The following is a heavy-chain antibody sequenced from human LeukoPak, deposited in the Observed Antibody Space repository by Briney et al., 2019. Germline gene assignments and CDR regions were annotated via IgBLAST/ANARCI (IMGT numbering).Heavy chain of an antibody. CDR3: ARVAYRSSSYISGIDY. J-gene: IGHJ4*02. Sequence: PGGSLRLFCSASGFTVSSSYMSWVRQAPGKGLEWVSVIYSGGSTYYADSVKGRFTISRDNSKNTLYLQMNSLRIEDTAVYYCARVAYRSSSYISGIDYWGQGTLVTVSS. CDR1: GFTVSSSY. CDR2: IYSGGST. D-gene: IGHD6-6*01. V-gene: IGHV3-53*01.